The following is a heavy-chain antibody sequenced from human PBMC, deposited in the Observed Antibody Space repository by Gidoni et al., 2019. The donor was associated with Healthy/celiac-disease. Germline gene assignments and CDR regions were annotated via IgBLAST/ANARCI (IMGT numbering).Heavy chain of an antibody. V-gene: IGHV1-69*04. CDR2: IIPILGIA. J-gene: IGHJ6*02. CDR1: GVTFSSYA. Sequence: QVQLVQSGAEVKKPGSSVKVSCKASGVTFSSYAISWVRQAPGQGLEWMGRIIPILGIANYAQKVQGRVTITADKSTSTAYMELSSLRSEDTAVYYCARAIIVVVVADYYGMDVWGQGTTVTVAS. CDR3: ARAIIVVVVADYYGMDV. D-gene: IGHD2-15*01.